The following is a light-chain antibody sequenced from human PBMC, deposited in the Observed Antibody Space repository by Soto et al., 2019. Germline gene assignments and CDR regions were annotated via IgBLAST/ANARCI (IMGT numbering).Light chain of an antibody. CDR3: TSYTSSSTLVV. Sequence: QYVLTQPASVSGSPGQSITVSCTGTSSDVGYSDHVSWYQQHTGKAPKLMIYHVTYRPSGVSNRFSGSKSGNTASLTISGLQADDEADYYCTSYTSSSTLVVFGGGTQLTVL. CDR1: SSDVGYSDH. CDR2: HVT. V-gene: IGLV2-14*03. J-gene: IGLJ2*01.